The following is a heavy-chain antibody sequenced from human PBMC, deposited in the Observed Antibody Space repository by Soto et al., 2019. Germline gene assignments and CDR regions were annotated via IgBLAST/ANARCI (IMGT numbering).Heavy chain of an antibody. J-gene: IGHJ4*02. CDR3: AGSGGTYRQFDY. Sequence: GGSLRLSCAASGFTFRSYSMNWVRQAPGEGLEWVSSISSSSTSIYYADSVKGRFTISRDNAKNSLYLQMNSLRAEDTAVYYCAGSGGTYRQFDYWGQGTQVTVSS. D-gene: IGHD1-26*01. CDR1: GFTFRSYS. V-gene: IGHV3-21*01. CDR2: ISSSSTSI.